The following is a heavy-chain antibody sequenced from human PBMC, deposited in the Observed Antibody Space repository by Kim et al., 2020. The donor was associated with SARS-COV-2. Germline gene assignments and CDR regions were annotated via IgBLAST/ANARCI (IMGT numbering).Heavy chain of an antibody. Sequence: GESLRLSCVASGFTFSTSAMSWVRQAPGKGLEWVSGISGSGDSTYYADSVKGRFTISRDNSKNTLYLHMNSLRAEDTAVYYCAKGGGWYVPVDYWGQGTLVTVSS. CDR1: GFTFSTSA. V-gene: IGHV3-23*01. CDR3: AKGGGWYVPVDY. CDR2: ISGSGDST. D-gene: IGHD6-19*01. J-gene: IGHJ4*02.